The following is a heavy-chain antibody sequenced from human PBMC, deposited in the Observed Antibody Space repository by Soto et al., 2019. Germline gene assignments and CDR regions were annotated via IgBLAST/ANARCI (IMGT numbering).Heavy chain of an antibody. CDR2: MSYAGTYK. CDR1: GFTFSDYG. CDR3: AKEMYPRTVLDSISPWGDY. Sequence: GGSLRLSCAVSGFTFSDYGMHWVRQAPGKGLEWVAVMSYAGTYKYYADSVKGRFTISRDLSGNTLFLQMNSLRLEDTAVYFCAKEMYPRTVLDSISPWGDYWGQGTLVTVSS. V-gene: IGHV3-30*18. D-gene: IGHD6-6*01. J-gene: IGHJ4*02.